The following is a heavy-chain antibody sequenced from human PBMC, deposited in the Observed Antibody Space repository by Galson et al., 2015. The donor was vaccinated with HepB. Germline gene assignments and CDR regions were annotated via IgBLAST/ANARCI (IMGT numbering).Heavy chain of an antibody. Sequence: CAISGDSVSSHSAAWNWIRQSPSRGLEWLGRTYYRSKWYHDYAVSVKSRITINPDTSKNQSSLQLNSVTPEDTAVYYCARAYLPTWTQFDYWGQGTLVTVSS. D-gene: IGHD3/OR15-3a*01. J-gene: IGHJ4*02. CDR1: GDSVSSHSAA. CDR3: ARAYLPTWTQFDY. V-gene: IGHV6-1*01. CDR2: TYYRSKWYH.